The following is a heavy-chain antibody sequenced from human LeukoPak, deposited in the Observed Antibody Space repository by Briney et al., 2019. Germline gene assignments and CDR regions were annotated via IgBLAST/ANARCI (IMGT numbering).Heavy chain of an antibody. CDR2: VNAGNGNT. D-gene: IGHD3-16*02. V-gene: IGHV1-3*01. Sequence: ATVKVSCKASGYTFTSYAMHWVRQAPGQRLEWMGWVNAGNGNTKYSQKFQGRVTITRDTSASTAYMELSSLRSEDTAVYYCARANLAKLPIYVWGSYRQHFDYWGQGTLVTVSS. J-gene: IGHJ4*02. CDR3: ARANLAKLPIYVWGSYRQHFDY. CDR1: GYTFTSYA.